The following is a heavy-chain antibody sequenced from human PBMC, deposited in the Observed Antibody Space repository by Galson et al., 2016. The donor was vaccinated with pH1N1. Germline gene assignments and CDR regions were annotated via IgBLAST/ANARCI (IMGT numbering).Heavy chain of an antibody. D-gene: IGHD6-6*01. CDR3: ARGNPVPD. V-gene: IGHV3-48*03. CDR2: INGSSGTIR. CDR1: GFTFNSYE. J-gene: IGHJ4*02. Sequence: SLRLSCAASGFTFNSYEMNWFRQDPGKGLEWVSYINGSSGTIRNYADAVKGRFTISRDNAKNSLFLQMNSLRVEDTAIYYCARGNPVPDWGRGTLVTVSS.